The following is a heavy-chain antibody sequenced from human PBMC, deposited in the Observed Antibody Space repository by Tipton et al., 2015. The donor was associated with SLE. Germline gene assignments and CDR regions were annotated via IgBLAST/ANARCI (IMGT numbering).Heavy chain of an antibody. CDR1: GGSFSGYY. Sequence: TLSLTCAVYGGSFSGYYWSWIRQPPGKGLEWIGEINHSGSTNYNPSLKSRVTISVDTSKNQFSLKLSSVTAADTAVYYCARGGVAAAVSPLDYWGQGTLVTVSS. D-gene: IGHD6-13*01. CDR3: ARGGVAAAVSPLDY. CDR2: INHSGST. V-gene: IGHV4-34*01. J-gene: IGHJ4*02.